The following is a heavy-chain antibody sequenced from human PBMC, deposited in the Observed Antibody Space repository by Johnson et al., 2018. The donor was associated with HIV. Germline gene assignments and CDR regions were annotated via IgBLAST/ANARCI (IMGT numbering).Heavy chain of an antibody. CDR1: GFNFRTYD. J-gene: IGHJ3*01. CDR2: IGTLSDT. D-gene: IGHD3-16*01. V-gene: IGHV3-13*01. CDR3: AREDTPFGSPHEGDPFDV. Sequence: VQLVESGGGFVQPGGSLRLSCVASGFNFRTYDMHWVRQAPGKGLEWVSAIGTLSDTFYPDSVTGRFTVSRENAKNSLYLQMNSLRAEDTAVYFCAREDTPFGSPHEGDPFDVWGQGTMVTVSS.